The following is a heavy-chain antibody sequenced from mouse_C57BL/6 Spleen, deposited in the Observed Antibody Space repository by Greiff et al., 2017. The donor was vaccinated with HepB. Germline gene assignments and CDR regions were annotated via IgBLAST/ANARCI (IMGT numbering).Heavy chain of an antibody. CDR2: IYPGDGDT. CDR1: GYAFSSSW. CDR3: ARYDGYSGYWYFDV. J-gene: IGHJ1*03. D-gene: IGHD2-3*01. Sequence: QVQLQQSGPELVKPGASVKISCKASGYAFSSSWMNWVKQRPGKGLEWIGRIYPGDGDTNYNGKFKGKATLTADKSSSTAYMQLSSLTSEDSAVYFCARYDGYSGYWYFDVWGTGTTVTVSS. V-gene: IGHV1-82*01.